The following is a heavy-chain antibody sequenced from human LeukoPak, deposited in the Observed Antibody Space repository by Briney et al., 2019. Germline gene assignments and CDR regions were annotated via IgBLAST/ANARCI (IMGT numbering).Heavy chain of an antibody. Sequence: ASMKVSCKASGYTFTGSYMHCVRQAPGQGLEWMGWINPNSGGTNYAQKFQGTVPITRDTSISTAYMELNRLKSDDTAVYLCATSSGYYVGCIQYWAQGTLVPVSS. CDR2: INPNSGGT. V-gene: IGHV1-2*02. CDR1: GYTFTGSY. CDR3: ATSSGYYVGCIQY. J-gene: IGHJ1*01. D-gene: IGHD3-22*01.